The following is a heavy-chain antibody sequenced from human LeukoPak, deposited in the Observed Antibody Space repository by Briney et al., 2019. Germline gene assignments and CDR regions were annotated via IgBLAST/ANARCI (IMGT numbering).Heavy chain of an antibody. J-gene: IGHJ5*02. D-gene: IGHD6-19*01. CDR2: ISGSGGST. CDR1: GFTFSSYG. V-gene: IGHV3-23*01. Sequence: PGGTLRLSCAASGFTFSSYGTSWVRQAPGKGLEWVSAISGSGGSTYYADSVKGRFTISRDNSKNTLYLQMNSLRAEDTAVYYCAKDRKFIAVAGTQVGFDPWGQGTLVTVSS. CDR3: AKDRKFIAVAGTQVGFDP.